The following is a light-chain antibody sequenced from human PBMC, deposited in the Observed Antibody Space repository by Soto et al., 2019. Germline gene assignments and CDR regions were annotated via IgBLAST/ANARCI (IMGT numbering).Light chain of an antibody. J-gene: IGLJ2*01. CDR1: SGHSTYA. V-gene: IGLV4-69*01. Sequence: QLVLNQSPSASASLGASVKLTCTLISGHSTYAIAWHQQQPEKGPRYLMKLNSDGSHSKGDGIPDRFSGSSSGAERHLTISSLQSEDEADYYCQTWGTAIHDVVFGGGTKLTVL. CDR3: QTWGTAIHDVV. CDR2: LNSDGSH.